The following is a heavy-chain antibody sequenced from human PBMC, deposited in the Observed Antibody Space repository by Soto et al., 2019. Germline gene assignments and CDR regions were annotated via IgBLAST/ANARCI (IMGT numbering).Heavy chain of an antibody. V-gene: IGHV3-64*01. CDR1: GFTFSNYE. Sequence: EAQLVESGGGLVQPGGSLRLSCAASGFTFSNYEMHWVRQAPGKGLEYVSDISKNRAHTDSAKSVKGRFTISRDNSENTLYLQMGSLRAEDMALYYCARRGYGSRWPNVNMDVWGKGTTVTVSS. J-gene: IGHJ6*03. CDR2: ISKNRAHT. CDR3: ARRGYGSRWPNVNMDV. D-gene: IGHD6-13*01.